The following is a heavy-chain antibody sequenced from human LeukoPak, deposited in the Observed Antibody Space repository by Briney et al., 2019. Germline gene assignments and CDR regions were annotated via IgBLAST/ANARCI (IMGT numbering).Heavy chain of an antibody. J-gene: IGHJ4*02. Sequence: ASVKVSCNASGYTFTGYYMHWVRQAPGQGLEWMGWINPNSGGTNYAQKFQGRVTMTRDTSISTAYMELSRLRSDDTAVYYCARSIVGAVTGDYWGQGTLVTVSS. D-gene: IGHD1-26*01. CDR1: GYTFTGYY. CDR3: ARSIVGAVTGDY. V-gene: IGHV1-2*02. CDR2: INPNSGGT.